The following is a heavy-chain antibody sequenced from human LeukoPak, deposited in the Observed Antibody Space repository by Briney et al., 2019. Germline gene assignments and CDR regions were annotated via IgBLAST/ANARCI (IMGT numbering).Heavy chain of an antibody. D-gene: IGHD6-13*01. J-gene: IGHJ4*02. CDR1: GGSISSSSYY. CDR2: IYYSGST. V-gene: IGHV4-39*07. Sequence: PSETLSLTCTVSGGSISSSSYYWGWIRQPPGKGLEWIGSIYYSGSTYYNPSLKSRVTISVDASKNQFSLKLSSVTAADTAVYYCEYSSSWPLFDYWGQGTLVTVSS. CDR3: EYSSSWPLFDY.